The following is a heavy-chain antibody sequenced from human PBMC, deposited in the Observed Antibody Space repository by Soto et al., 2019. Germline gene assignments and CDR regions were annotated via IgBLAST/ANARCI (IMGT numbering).Heavy chain of an antibody. Sequence: SETLSLTCTVSGGSISSGDYYWSWIRQPPGKGLEWIGYIYYSGSTYYNPSLKSRVTISVDTSKNQFSLKLSSVTAADTAVYYCARAPLIVATTYFDYWGQRTLVTVSS. J-gene: IGHJ4*02. CDR3: ARAPLIVATTYFDY. D-gene: IGHD5-12*01. CDR2: IYYSGST. V-gene: IGHV4-30-4*01. CDR1: GGSISSGDYY.